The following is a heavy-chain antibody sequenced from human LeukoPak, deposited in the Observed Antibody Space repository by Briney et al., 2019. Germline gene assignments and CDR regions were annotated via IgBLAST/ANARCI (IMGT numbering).Heavy chain of an antibody. CDR1: GYTFTGYY. CDR2: INPNSGGT. J-gene: IGHJ4*02. CDR3: ARGMGNNQSKYRNTLDY. V-gene: IGHV1-2*02. D-gene: IGHD2/OR15-2a*01. Sequence: WASVKVSCKASGYTFTGYYMHWVRQAPGQGLEWMGWINPNSGGTNYAQKFQGRVTMTRDTSISTAYMELSRLRSDDTAVYYCARGMGNNQSKYRNTLDYWGQGTLVTVSS.